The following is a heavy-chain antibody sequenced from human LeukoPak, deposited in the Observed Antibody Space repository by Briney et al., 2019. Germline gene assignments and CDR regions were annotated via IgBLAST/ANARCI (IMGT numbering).Heavy chain of an antibody. CDR2: ISSGGSNI. J-gene: IGHJ4*02. CDR1: GFTFSSYA. CDR3: ARVKDGTLDY. D-gene: IGHD1-14*01. V-gene: IGHV3-48*03. Sequence: TGGSLRLSCAASGFTFSSYAMSWVRQAPGKGLEWVSYISSGGSNIYYADSVRGRFTISRDNAKSSLYLQMNSLRAEDTAVYYCARVKDGTLDYWGQGTLVTVSS.